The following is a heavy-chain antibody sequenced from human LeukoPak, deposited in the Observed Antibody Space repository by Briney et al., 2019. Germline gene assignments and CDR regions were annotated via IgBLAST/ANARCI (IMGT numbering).Heavy chain of an antibody. Sequence: SEALSLTCAVSGGSISSSNWWIWVRQPPGKGLEWIGEIYHTGSTNYNPSLKSRVTISVDKSKNQFSLKLSSVTAADTAMYYCARDTGGRGRLDAFDIWGQGTMVTVSS. V-gene: IGHV4-4*02. CDR2: IYHTGST. D-gene: IGHD3-10*01. CDR1: GGSISSSNW. CDR3: ARDTGGRGRLDAFDI. J-gene: IGHJ3*02.